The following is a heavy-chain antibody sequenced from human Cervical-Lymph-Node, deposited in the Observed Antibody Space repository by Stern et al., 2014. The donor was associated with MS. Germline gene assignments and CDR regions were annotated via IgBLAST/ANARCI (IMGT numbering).Heavy chain of an antibody. J-gene: IGHJ2*01. D-gene: IGHD4-17*01. CDR3: ARATTENYXXXXX. CDR1: GGTLSTYA. V-gene: IGHV1-69*01. CDR2: IIPIFGAT. Sequence: VQLVESGAEVKKPGSSGKVSCKASGGTLSTYAISWVRQAPGQRLEWMGGIIPIFGATTFAQKFQGSVTSTADESPSTVYMELSSLRSEDTAVYYCARATTENYXXXXXWGRGTLVTVSS.